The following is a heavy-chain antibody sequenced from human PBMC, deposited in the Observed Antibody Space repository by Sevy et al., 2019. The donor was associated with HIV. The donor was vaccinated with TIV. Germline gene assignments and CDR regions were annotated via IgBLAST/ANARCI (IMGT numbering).Heavy chain of an antibody. J-gene: IGHJ4*02. V-gene: IGHV1-69*06. CDR2: IIPILGTG. Sequence: ASVKVSCKGSGGTFSSYAISWVRQAPGQGLEWMGGIIPILGTGNYPQKFQGRVTISADNSTSTAYMELSCLRSEDTAVYYCARVPPANYYDSSGYLDYWGQGTLVTVSS. D-gene: IGHD3-22*01. CDR1: GGTFSSYA. CDR3: ARVPPANYYDSSGYLDY.